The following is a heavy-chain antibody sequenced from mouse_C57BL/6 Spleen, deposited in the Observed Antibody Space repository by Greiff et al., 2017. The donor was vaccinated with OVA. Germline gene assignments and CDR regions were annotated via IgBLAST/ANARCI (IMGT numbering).Heavy chain of an antibody. CDR3: TRDDGYYWEWYFDV. CDR1: GFTFSDAW. J-gene: IGHJ1*03. CDR2: IRNKANNHAT. V-gene: IGHV6-6*01. D-gene: IGHD2-3*01. Sequence: EVQLQESGGGLVQPGGSMKLSCAASGFTFSDAWMDWVRQSPEKGLEWVAEIRNKANNHATYYAESVKGRFTISRDDSKSSVYLQMNSLRAEDTGIYYCTRDDGYYWEWYFDVWGTGTTVTVSS.